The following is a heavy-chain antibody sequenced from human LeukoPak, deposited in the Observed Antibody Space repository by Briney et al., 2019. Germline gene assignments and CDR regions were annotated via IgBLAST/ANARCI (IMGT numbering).Heavy chain of an antibody. CDR2: ITGDGGST. J-gene: IGHJ3*02. V-gene: IGHV3-43*02. CDR3: GKDIVPRDNWADGFDI. Sequence: VGPRRLSCAASGFNFDEYAMHWVRQAPGKGLEWVSLITGDGGSTYYADSVKGRFTISRDNSKNSLFLQMNSLRTEDTALYYCGKDIVPRDNWADGFDIWGQGTMVTVSS. CDR1: GFNFDEYA. D-gene: IGHD2-2*01.